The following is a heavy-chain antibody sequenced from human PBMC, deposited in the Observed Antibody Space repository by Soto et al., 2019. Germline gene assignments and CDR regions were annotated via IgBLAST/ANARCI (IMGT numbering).Heavy chain of an antibody. CDR2: IYYSGST. CDR3: VSTVTTWMDFDY. J-gene: IGHJ4*02. D-gene: IGHD4-17*01. CDR1: GGSISSSSYY. Sequence: PSETLSLTCTVSGGSISSSSYYWGWIRQPPGKGLEWIGSIYYSGSTYYNPSLKSRVTISVDTSKNQFSLKLSSVTAADTAVYYCVSTVTTWMDFDYWGQGTLVTVSS. V-gene: IGHV4-39*01.